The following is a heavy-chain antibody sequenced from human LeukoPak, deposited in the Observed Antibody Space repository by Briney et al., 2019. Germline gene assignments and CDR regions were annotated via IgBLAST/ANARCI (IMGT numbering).Heavy chain of an antibody. J-gene: IGHJ4*02. CDR2: INNDGSHT. V-gene: IGHV3-74*01. D-gene: IGHD6-13*01. Sequence: SGGSLRLSCAASGFTFDNYWMHWVRQAPGKGLVWVSCINNDGSHTFYADSVKGRFTISRDNAKNTLYLQMNSLRVEDTAMYYCASFWPAATGTQWKYRGQGTLVTVSS. CDR3: ASFWPAATGTQWKY. CDR1: GFTFDNYW.